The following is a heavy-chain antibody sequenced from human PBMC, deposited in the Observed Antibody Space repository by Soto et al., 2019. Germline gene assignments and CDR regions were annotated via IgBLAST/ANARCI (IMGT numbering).Heavy chain of an antibody. CDR2: INHSGSN. CDR1: GGSISSCGYS. V-gene: IGHV4-30-2*01. J-gene: IGHJ5*02. Sequence: QLQLQESGSGLVKPSQTLSLTCAVSGGSISSCGYSWSWIRQPPGQGLEWIGYINHSGSNNYNPYLKSRVTITVDRSKNQSVLKLSSVTAADTAVYYCARGPGPWGQGTLVTVSS. D-gene: IGHD3-10*01. CDR3: ARGPGP.